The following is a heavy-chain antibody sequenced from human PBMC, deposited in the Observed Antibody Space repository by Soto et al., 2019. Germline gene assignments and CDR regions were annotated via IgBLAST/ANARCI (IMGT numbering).Heavy chain of an antibody. J-gene: IGHJ5*02. CDR2: IIPIFGTA. Sequence: QVQLVQSGAEVKKPGSSVKVSCKASGGTFSSYAISWVRQAPGQGLEWMGGIIPIFGTANYAQKFQGRVRITADESTSTAYTELSRLRSEDTDVYYCARNHVGDLEGGRWFDPWGQGPLVTVSS. CDR1: GGTFSSYA. CDR3: ARNHVGDLEGGRWFDP. V-gene: IGHV1-69*01. D-gene: IGHD3-16*01.